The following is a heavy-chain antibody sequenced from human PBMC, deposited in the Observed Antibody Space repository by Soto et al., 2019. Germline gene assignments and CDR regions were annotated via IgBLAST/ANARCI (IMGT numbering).Heavy chain of an antibody. CDR3: ARGRGDFWSGYYRAIPEKYYFDY. D-gene: IGHD3-3*01. CDR1: GGSFSGYY. V-gene: IGHV4-34*01. CDR2: INHSGST. J-gene: IGHJ4*02. Sequence: SETLSLTCAVYGGSFSGYYWSWIRQPPGKGLEWIGEINHSGSTNYNPSLKSRVTISVDTSKNQFSLKLSSVTAADTAVYYCARGRGDFWSGYYRAIPEKYYFDYWGQGTLVTVSS.